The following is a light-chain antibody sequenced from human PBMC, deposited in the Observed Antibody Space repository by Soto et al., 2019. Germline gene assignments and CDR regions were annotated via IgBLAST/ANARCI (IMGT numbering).Light chain of an antibody. CDR1: SSDLGGYNY. V-gene: IGLV2-14*01. CDR3: SSYTSSSPLEV. Sequence: QSVLTQRASVSGSPGQSITISCTGTSSDLGGYNYVSWYQQHPGKAPKLMIYDVSNRPSGVSNRFSGSKSGNTASLTISGLQAEDEADYYCSSYTSSSPLEVFGTGTKLTV. J-gene: IGLJ1*01. CDR2: DVS.